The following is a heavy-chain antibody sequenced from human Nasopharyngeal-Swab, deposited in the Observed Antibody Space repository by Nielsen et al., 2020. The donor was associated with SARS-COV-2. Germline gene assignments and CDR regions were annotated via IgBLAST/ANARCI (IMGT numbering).Heavy chain of an antibody. CDR2: INSDGSST. V-gene: IGHV3-74*01. J-gene: IGHJ4*02. CDR1: GFTFSSYW. Sequence: GESLKISCAASGFTFSSYWMHWVRQAPGKGLVWVSRINSDGSSTSYADSVKGRFTISRDNAKNTLYLQMNSLRAEDTAVYYCAKAQVNIAAAPNGYWGQGTLVTVSS. D-gene: IGHD6-13*01. CDR3: AKAQVNIAAAPNGY.